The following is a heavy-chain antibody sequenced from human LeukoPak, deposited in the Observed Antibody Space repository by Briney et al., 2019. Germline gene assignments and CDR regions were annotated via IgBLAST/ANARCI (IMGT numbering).Heavy chain of an antibody. CDR3: ARDRKQWLVLPGYYYYGMDV. J-gene: IGHJ6*02. V-gene: IGHV3-21*01. Sequence: KPGGSLRLSCAASGFTFGSYSMNWVRQTPGKGLEWVSSISTSSKYIYYADSVKGRFTISRDNSKNTLYLQMNSLRAEDTAVYYCARDRKQWLVLPGYYYYGMDVWGQGTTVTVSS. CDR1: GFTFGSYS. CDR2: ISTSSKYI. D-gene: IGHD6-19*01.